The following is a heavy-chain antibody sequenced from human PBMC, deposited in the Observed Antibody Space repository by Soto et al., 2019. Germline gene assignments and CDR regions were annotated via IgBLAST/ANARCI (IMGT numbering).Heavy chain of an antibody. Sequence: EVQLLESGGGLVQPGGSLRLSCADSGFTFSSYAMSWVRQAPGKGLELVSAISGSGGSTYYADSVKGRFTISRDKSKNTVYLQMNSLRAKGTAVYYCATGGEGGSFDYWGQGTLVTVSS. D-gene: IGHD2-15*01. V-gene: IGHV3-23*01. CDR1: GFTFSSYA. J-gene: IGHJ4*02. CDR3: ATGGEGGSFDY. CDR2: ISGSGGST.